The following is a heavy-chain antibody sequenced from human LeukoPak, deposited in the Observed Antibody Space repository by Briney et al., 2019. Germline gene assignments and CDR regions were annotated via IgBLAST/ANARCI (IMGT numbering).Heavy chain of an antibody. CDR1: GGSISSYY. CDR2: IYYSGST. Sequence: PSETLSLTCTVSGGSISSYYWSWIRQPPGKGLEWIGYIYYSGSTNYNPSLKSRVTISVDTSKNQFSLKLSSVTAADTAVYYCAREDGAKGAFDIWGQGTMVTVSS. J-gene: IGHJ3*02. CDR3: AREDGAKGAFDI. V-gene: IGHV4-59*01. D-gene: IGHD4-17*01.